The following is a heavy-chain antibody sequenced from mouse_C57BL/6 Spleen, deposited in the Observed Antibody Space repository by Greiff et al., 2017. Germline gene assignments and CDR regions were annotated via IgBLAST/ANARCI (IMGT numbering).Heavy chain of an antibody. V-gene: IGHV1-82*01. D-gene: IGHD1-1*01. J-gene: IGHJ4*01. CDR3: ARCGTTVDAMDY. CDR2: IYPGDGDT. Sequence: QVQLQQSGPELVKPGASVKISCKASGYAFSSSWMNWVKQRPGKGLEWIGRIYPGDGDTNYNGKFKGKATLTADKSSSTAYMQLSSLTSEDSAVYFCARCGTTVDAMDYWGQGTSVTVSS. CDR1: GYAFSSSW.